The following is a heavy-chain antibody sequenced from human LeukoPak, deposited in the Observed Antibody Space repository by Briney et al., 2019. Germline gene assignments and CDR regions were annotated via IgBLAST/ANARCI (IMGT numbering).Heavy chain of an antibody. D-gene: IGHD3-22*01. CDR2: ICGSGGTK. J-gene: IGHJ1*01. Sequence: GGSLRLSCAASGFTFISYAMSWVRQAPGKGLEWVSAICGSGGTKYSADSVKGRFTISRKNSKNPLYLKINSRRAETTAVYYWPTYSSLNRRECQYWGQGTLLTASS. V-gene: IGHV3-23*01. CDR1: GFTFISYA. CDR3: PTYSSLNRRECQY.